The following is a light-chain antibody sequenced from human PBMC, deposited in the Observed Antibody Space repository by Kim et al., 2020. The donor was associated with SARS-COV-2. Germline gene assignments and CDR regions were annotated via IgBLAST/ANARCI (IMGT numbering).Light chain of an antibody. CDR3: QVWGTTTAV. Sequence: SYELTQPPSVSVSPGQTASIICSGDKLGGKYVSWYYQKPGQSPVLVMYQDTKRPSGIPERFSGSNSGNTATLTIGETQAMDEADYYCQVWGTTTAVFGGGTQLTVL. CDR2: QDT. J-gene: IGLJ2*01. V-gene: IGLV3-1*01. CDR1: KLGGKY.